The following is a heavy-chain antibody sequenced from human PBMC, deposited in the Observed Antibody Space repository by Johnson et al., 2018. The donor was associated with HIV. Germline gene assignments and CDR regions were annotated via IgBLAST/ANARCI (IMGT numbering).Heavy chain of an antibody. CDR2: ITWNGGST. D-gene: IGHD1-1*01. Sequence: VQLVESGGVVVQPGGSLRLSCAASGFTFDDYTMHWVRQAPGKGLEWVSLITWNGGSTYYADFVKGRFTISRDNSKNSLYLQMNSLRTEDAAVYYCATSTASDAFDIWGQGTMVTVSS. CDR3: ATSTASDAFDI. J-gene: IGHJ3*02. CDR1: GFTFDDYT. V-gene: IGHV3-43*01.